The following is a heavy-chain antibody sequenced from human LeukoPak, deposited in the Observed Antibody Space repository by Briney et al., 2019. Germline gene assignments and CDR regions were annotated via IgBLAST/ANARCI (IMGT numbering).Heavy chain of an antibody. J-gene: IGHJ4*02. CDR3: AKRDGYNSGPFDY. Sequence: PGGSLRLSCAASGFTFSGYGMHWVRQAPGKGLEWVAFIQSDGSDQYYADSVKGRLSISRDNSKNTLYLQMNSLRTEDTAVYYCAKRDGYNSGPFDYWGQGTLVTVSS. D-gene: IGHD5-24*01. V-gene: IGHV3-30*02. CDR1: GFTFSGYG. CDR2: IQSDGSDQ.